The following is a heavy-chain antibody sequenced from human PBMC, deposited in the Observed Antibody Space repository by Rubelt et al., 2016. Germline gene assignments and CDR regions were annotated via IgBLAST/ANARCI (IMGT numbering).Heavy chain of an antibody. CDR2: IKYDGSEK. V-gene: IGHV3-7*05. Sequence: SCTGSGFTFSNYWMRWVRQAPGKGLEWVAYIKYDGSEKDYVDSVKGRFTISRDNAKNSLYLQMNSLRVEDTAVYYCARDEAWGQGTLVTVSS. J-gene: IGHJ5*02. CDR1: GFTFSNYW. CDR3: ARDEA.